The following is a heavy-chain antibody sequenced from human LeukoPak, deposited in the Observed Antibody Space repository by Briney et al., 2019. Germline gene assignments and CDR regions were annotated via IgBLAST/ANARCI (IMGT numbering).Heavy chain of an antibody. D-gene: IGHD4-17*01. J-gene: IGHJ5*02. CDR3: AKGGGYYGDDLNNWFDP. Sequence: GGSLRLSCAASGFTFSSYRMNWVRQAPGKGLEWVSAISGTGGSTYYADSVKGRFTISRDNSKNTLYLQMNSLRDEDTAVYSCAKGGGYYGDDLNNWFDPWGQGTLVTVSS. V-gene: IGHV3-23*01. CDR2: ISGTGGST. CDR1: GFTFSSYR.